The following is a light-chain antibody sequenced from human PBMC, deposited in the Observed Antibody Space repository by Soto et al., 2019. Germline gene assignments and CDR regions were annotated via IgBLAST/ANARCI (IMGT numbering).Light chain of an antibody. V-gene: IGKV1-5*01. CDR1: QSISSW. CDR2: DAS. CDR3: QQYGSSPLIT. Sequence: IQMTQSPSTLSASVGDRVTITCRASQSISSWLAWYQQKPGKAPKFLIYDASSLESGVPSRFSGSGSGTEFTLTISRLEPEDFAVYYCQQYGSSPLITFGQGTRLEIK. J-gene: IGKJ5*01.